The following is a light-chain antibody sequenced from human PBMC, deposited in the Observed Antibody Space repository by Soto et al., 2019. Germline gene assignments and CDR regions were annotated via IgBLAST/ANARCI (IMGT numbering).Light chain of an antibody. CDR1: QSVNIY. CDR2: GAS. J-gene: IGKJ1*01. V-gene: IGKV3D-15*01. CDR3: QQYSTYTPRT. Sequence: EIVMTQSPATLSVSPGGRATIFCRASQSVNIYLAWYQQKPGQAPRLLIFGASSRATGIPARFSGSGSGTEFNLTISSLQPDDFATYYCQQYSTYTPRTFGQGTKVDIK.